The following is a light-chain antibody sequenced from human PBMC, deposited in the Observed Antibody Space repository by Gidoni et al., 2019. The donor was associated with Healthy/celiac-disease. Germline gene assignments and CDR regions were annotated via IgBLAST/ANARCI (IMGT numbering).Light chain of an antibody. V-gene: IGKV1-13*02. CDR2: DAS. CDR3: QQVKRYPLT. CDR1: QGISSA. J-gene: IGKJ4*02. Sequence: AIQLTPYPSSLSASVGDRVNITCRASQGISSALGWYQQKPGKAPKRRIDDASRLESGVPAMFSGSGAGTEGTRTISSLQPEDLATYYCQQVKRYPLTFGGGTKVEIK.